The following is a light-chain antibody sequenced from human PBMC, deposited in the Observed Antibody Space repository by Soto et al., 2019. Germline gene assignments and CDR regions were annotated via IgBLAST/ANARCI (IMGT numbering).Light chain of an antibody. J-gene: IGKJ2*01. CDR3: QQSYSTPPT. Sequence: DIQMTQSPSSLSASVGDRVTITCRASQRISSYLNWYQQNPGKAPKLLIYAASSLQSGVPSRFSGSGSGTDFTLTISSLQPEDFATYYCQQSYSTPPTFGQGTKLEIK. V-gene: IGKV1-39*01. CDR2: AAS. CDR1: QRISSY.